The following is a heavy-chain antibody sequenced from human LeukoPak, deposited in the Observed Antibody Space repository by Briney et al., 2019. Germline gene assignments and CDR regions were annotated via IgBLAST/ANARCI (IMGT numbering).Heavy chain of an antibody. J-gene: IGHJ4*02. CDR1: GGSISSYY. Sequence: SETLSLTCTVSGGSISSYYWSWIRQPPGKGLEWIGYIYYSGSTNYNPSLKSRVTISVGTSKNQFSLKLSSVTAADTAVYYCARASGYFPQLGFDYWGQGTLVTVSS. D-gene: IGHD6-13*01. CDR2: IYYSGST. V-gene: IGHV4-59*01. CDR3: ARASGYFPQLGFDY.